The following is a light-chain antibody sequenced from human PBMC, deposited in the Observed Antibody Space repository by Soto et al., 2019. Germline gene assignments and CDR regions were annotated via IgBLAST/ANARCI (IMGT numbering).Light chain of an antibody. CDR3: QQRSNWPRFT. CDR1: QSVSSS. CDR2: ASS. V-gene: IGKV3-11*01. J-gene: IGKJ2*01. Sequence: EIVLTQSPATLSLSPGERATLSCRASQSVSSSLAWYQQKPGQAPRLLIYASSNRATGIRARFSGIGSGTDFTLTISSLEPEDFAVYYCQQRSNWPRFTFGQGTKLEI.